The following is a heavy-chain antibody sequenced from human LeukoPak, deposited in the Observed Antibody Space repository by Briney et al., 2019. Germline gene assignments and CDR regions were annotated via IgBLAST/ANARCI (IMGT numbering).Heavy chain of an antibody. Sequence: GGSLRLSCAASGFTFSSYSINWVRQAPGKGLEWVSAISSSGRYIYYADSVKGRFTISRDNAKKSLYLQMNSLRAEDTAVYYGARDWYNNSDAFDRGGQGTMVTVSA. CDR3: ARDWYNNSDAFDR. CDR1: GFTFSSYS. CDR2: ISSSGRYI. V-gene: IGHV3-21*01. J-gene: IGHJ3*01. D-gene: IGHD4-11*01.